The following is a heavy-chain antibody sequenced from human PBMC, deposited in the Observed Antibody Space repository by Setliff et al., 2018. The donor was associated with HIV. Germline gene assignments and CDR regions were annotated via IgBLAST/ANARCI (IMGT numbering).Heavy chain of an antibody. D-gene: IGHD1-26*01. CDR2: IVPIVGVI. Sequence: SVKVSCKAYAGTFNNYAISWVRQAPGQGLGWVGGIVPIVGVIRYAQKFQGRVTITTDASTTTVYLEMTSLSSEDTATYYCARAHRDARNHREEDYWGQGTLVTVSS. CDR1: AGTFNNYA. J-gene: IGHJ4*02. V-gene: IGHV1-69*05. CDR3: ARAHRDARNHREEDY.